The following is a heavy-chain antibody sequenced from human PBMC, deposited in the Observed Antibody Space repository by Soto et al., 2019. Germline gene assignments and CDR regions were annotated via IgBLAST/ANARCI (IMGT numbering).Heavy chain of an antibody. Sequence: SVKVSCKASGYTFTGYYMHWVRQAPGQGLEWMGWINPNSGGTNYAQKFQGWVTMTRDTSISTAYMELSRLRSDDTAVYYCARGAFDDILTGYYRNWFDPWGQGTLVTVSS. CDR1: GYTFTGYY. CDR3: ARGAFDDILTGYYRNWFDP. V-gene: IGHV1-2*04. D-gene: IGHD3-9*01. CDR2: INPNSGGT. J-gene: IGHJ5*02.